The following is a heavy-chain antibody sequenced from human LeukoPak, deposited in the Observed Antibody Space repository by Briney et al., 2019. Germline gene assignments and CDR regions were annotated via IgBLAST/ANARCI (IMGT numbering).Heavy chain of an antibody. D-gene: IGHD4-17*01. Sequence: ASVKVSCKASGYTFTSYDINWVRQATGQGLEWMGWMSPNSGNTGYAQKFQGRVTMTRNTSISTAYMELSSLRSEDTAVYYCARGAVTTNYYYYGMDVWGQGTTVNVSS. CDR1: GYTFTSYD. CDR2: MSPNSGNT. V-gene: IGHV1-8*01. CDR3: ARGAVTTNYYYYGMDV. J-gene: IGHJ6*02.